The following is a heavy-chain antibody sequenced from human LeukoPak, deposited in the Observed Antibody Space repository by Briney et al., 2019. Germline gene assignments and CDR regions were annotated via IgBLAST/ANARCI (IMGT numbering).Heavy chain of an antibody. D-gene: IGHD4-23*01. CDR1: GGSISSGGYY. V-gene: IGHV4-30-2*01. J-gene: IGHJ6*03. CDR3: ARDLTTVGYYYMDV. Sequence: SETLSLTCTVSGGSISSGGYYWSWIRQPPGKGLEWIGYIYYSGSTYYNPSLKSRVTISVDRSKNQFSLKLSSVTAADTAVYYCARDLTTVGYYYMDVWGKGTTVTVSS. CDR2: IYYSGST.